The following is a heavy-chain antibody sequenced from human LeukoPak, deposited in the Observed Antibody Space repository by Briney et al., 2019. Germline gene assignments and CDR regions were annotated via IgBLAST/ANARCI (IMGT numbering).Heavy chain of an antibody. CDR1: GGTFSSYA. CDR3: AVGVAAAGPSLDY. Sequence: SVKVSCKASGGTFSSYAISWVRQAPGQGLEWMGRIIPIFGTANYAQKFQGRVTITSDESTSTAYMELSSLRSEDTAVYYCAVGVAAAGPSLDYWGQETLVTVPS. V-gene: IGHV1-69*15. CDR2: IIPIFGTA. J-gene: IGHJ4*02. D-gene: IGHD6-13*01.